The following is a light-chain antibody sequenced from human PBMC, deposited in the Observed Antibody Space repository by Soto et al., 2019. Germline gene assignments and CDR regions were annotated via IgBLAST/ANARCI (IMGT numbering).Light chain of an antibody. CDR2: DVS. J-gene: IGKJ1*01. Sequence: DTQMTRAPSTLSALVGARVTITCRARQSISSWSAWYQQSPGEAPKLLIYDVSSLESGVPSRFSGSGSGTEFTLTISSLQPDDFATYYCQQCNTFWTFGQGTKVDIK. CDR3: QQCNTFWT. V-gene: IGKV1-5*01. CDR1: QSISSW.